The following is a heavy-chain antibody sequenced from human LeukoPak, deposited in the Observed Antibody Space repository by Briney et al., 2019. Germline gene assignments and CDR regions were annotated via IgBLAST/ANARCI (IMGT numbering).Heavy chain of an antibody. Sequence: PSETLSLTCTVSGGSISSSSYYWGWIRQPPGKGLEWIGSIYYSGSTYYNPSLKSRVTISVDTSKNQFSLKLSSVTAADTAVYYCARSGLGIAARHTIDYWGQGTLVTVSS. D-gene: IGHD6-6*01. V-gene: IGHV4-39*01. J-gene: IGHJ4*02. CDR1: GGSISSSSYY. CDR2: IYYSGST. CDR3: ARSGLGIAARHTIDY.